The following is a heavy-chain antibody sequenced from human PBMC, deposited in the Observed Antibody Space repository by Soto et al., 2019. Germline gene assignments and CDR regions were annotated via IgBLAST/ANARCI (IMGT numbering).Heavy chain of an antibody. D-gene: IGHD4-17*01. J-gene: IGHJ1*01. V-gene: IGHV3-21*01. CDR1: GFTFSDYS. CDR2: ISSSSSYI. Sequence: PGGSLRLSCAASGFTFSDYSMNWVRQAPGKGLEWVSSISSSSSYIYYADSVKGRFTISRDNAKNSLYLQMSSLRAEDTAVFYCARSSRTTMTTADFFQHWGQGILVTVS. CDR3: ARSSRTTMTTADFFQH.